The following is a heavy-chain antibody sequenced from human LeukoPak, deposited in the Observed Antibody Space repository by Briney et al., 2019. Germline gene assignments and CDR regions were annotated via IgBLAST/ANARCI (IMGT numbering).Heavy chain of an antibody. CDR1: GFTFSSYW. CDR2: INGDGSST. D-gene: IGHD3-10*01. Sequence: GGSLRLSCAASGFTFSSYWMHWVRQAPGKGLVWVSRINGDGSSTSYADSVKGRFTISRDNAKNTLYLQMNSLRAEDTAVYYYARALYYYGSGSYSHWFDPWGQGTLVTVSS. V-gene: IGHV3-74*01. J-gene: IGHJ5*02. CDR3: ARALYYYGSGSYSHWFDP.